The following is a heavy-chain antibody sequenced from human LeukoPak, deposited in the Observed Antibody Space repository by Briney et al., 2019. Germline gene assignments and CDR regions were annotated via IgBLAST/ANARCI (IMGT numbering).Heavy chain of an antibody. J-gene: IGHJ3*01. D-gene: IGHD3-22*01. V-gene: IGHV4-34*01. CDR2: INDSGGT. CDR3: ARAPYLSSGS. CDR1: GGSFSGYY. Sequence: PSETLSLTCAVYGGSFSGYYWSWLRQPPGKGLEWIGEINDSGGTNYNPYLKSRVTISLDTPKNQFSLKLTSMTAADTAVYYCARAPYLSSGSWGQGILVAVSS.